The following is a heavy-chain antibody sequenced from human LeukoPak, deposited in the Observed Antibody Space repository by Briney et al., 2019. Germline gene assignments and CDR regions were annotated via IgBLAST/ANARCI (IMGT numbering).Heavy chain of an antibody. J-gene: IGHJ4*02. V-gene: IGHV3-23*01. Sequence: GGSLRLSCAASGFTFSTYAVNWVRQAPGKGLEWVSTISGSGDSTYYADSVKGRFTISRDNSKDTLYLQMSSVRVDDTAVYYCARDWGKDIVVVPAAIGPYWGQGTLVTVSS. CDR3: ARDWGKDIVVVPAAIGPY. D-gene: IGHD2-2*01. CDR2: ISGSGDST. CDR1: GFTFSTYA.